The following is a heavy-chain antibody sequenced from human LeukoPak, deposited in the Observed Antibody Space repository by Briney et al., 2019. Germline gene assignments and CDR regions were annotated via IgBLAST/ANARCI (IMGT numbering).Heavy chain of an antibody. D-gene: IGHD2-2*01. CDR2: IKSRSDGGTA. CDR3: ITWVGEIVVESVPHADDAPNI. J-gene: IGHJ3*02. Sequence: QPGGSLRLSCAASGLTFSNAWMTWVRQAPGKGLEWVGRIKSRSDGGTAEYAAPVRGRFTISRDDSKNTVNLQMNSLKVEDTAVYYCITWVGEIVVESVPHADDAPNIWGQGTMVTVSS. V-gene: IGHV3-15*01. CDR1: GLTFSNAW.